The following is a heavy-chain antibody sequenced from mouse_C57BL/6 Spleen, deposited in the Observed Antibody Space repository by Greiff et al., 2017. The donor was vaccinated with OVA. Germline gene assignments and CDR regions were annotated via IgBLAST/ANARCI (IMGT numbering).Heavy chain of an antibody. D-gene: IGHD2-3*01. CDR2: LYPGSGNT. Sequence: QVHVKQSGAELVRPGASVKLSCKASGYTFTDYYINWVKQRPGQGLEWIARLYPGSGNTYYNEKFKGKATLTAEKSSSTAYMQLSSLTSEDSAVYFCARALAGSGYYVDAIDYWGQGTSVTVSS. CDR3: ARALAGSGYYVDAIDY. V-gene: IGHV1-76*01. J-gene: IGHJ4*01. CDR1: GYTFTDYY.